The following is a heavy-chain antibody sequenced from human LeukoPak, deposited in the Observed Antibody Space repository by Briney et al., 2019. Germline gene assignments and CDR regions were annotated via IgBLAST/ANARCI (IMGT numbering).Heavy chain of an antibody. Sequence: GSLRLSCAASGFTFSSYAMSWVRQPPGKGLEWIGEINHSGSTNYNPSLKSRVTISVDTSKNQFSLKLSSVTAADTAVYYCARGTGSYYYYYYMDVWGKGTTVTVSS. CDR2: INHSGST. D-gene: IGHD1-1*01. J-gene: IGHJ6*03. CDR1: GFTFSSYA. CDR3: ARGTGSYYYYYYMDV. V-gene: IGHV4-34*01.